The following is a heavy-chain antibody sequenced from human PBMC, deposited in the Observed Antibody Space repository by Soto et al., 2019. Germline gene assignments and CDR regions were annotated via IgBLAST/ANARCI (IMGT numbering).Heavy chain of an antibody. J-gene: IGHJ3*02. D-gene: IGHD6-6*01. CDR1: GFTFSSYS. CDR2: ISSSSSYI. Sequence: GGSLRLSCAASGFTFSSYSMNWVRQAPGKGLEWVSSISSSSSYIYYADSVKGRFTISRYNAKNSLHLPINSLRAEDTAGYYFARDLYRSSNDIWGQGTMVTV. V-gene: IGHV3-21*01. CDR3: ARDLYRSSNDI.